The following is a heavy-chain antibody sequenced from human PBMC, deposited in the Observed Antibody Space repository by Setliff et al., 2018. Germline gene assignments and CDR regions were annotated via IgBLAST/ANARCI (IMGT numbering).Heavy chain of an antibody. CDR2: VHYSGDS. CDR3: ARDRKSAGTPSYFDI. D-gene: IGHD1-1*01. CDR1: GGSINNYY. V-gene: IGHV4-4*08. J-gene: IGHJ4*02. Sequence: PSETLSLTCTVSGGSINNYYWSWIRQSPWKGLEWIGYVHYSGDSNYNPSLKSRVSISVDMSKNHFSLNLASVTASDTAIYFCARDRKSAGTPSYFDIWGQGVLVTVSS.